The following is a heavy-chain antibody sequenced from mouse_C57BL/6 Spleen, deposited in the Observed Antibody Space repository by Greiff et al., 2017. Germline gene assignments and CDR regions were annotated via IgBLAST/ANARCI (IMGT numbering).Heavy chain of an antibody. V-gene: IGHV1-66*01. J-gene: IGHJ2*01. CDR3: ARLGGGSYVNYFDY. D-gene: IGHD1-1*02. CDR2: IYPGSGNT. CDR1: GYSFTSYY. Sequence: QVQLQQSGPELVKPGASVKISCKASGYSFTSYYIHWVKQRPGQGLEWIGWIYPGSGNTKYNEKFKGKATLTADTSSSTAYMQLSILTSEASAVYFCARLGGGSYVNYFDYWGQGTTLTVSS.